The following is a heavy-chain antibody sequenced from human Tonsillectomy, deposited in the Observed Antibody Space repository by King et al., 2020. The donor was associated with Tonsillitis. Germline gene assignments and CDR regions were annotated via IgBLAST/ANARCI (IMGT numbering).Heavy chain of an antibody. D-gene: IGHD3-3*01. CDR1: GFSLSTSGMC. V-gene: IGHV2-70*11. J-gene: IGHJ6*02. CDR2: IDWDDDK. Sequence: VTLKESGPALVKPTQTLTLTCTFSGFSLSTSGMCVNWIRQPPGKALEWLARIDWDDDKYYRTSLETRLTISKDTSKNQVVLTMTNLDPVDTATYYCARDKWFTNFGVVINNHNGMDVWGQGTTVTVSS. CDR3: ARDKWFTNFGVVINNHNGMDV.